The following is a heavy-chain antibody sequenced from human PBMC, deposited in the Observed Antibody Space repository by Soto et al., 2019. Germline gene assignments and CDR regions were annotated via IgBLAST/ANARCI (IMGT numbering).Heavy chain of an antibody. CDR1: GGTFSSYA. V-gene: IGHV1-69*01. CDR3: ARVKNTICGVVIRRKSYYYYYGMDV. CDR2: IIPIFGTA. D-gene: IGHD3-3*01. Sequence: QVQLVQSGAEVKKPGSSVKVSCKASGGTFSSYAISWVRQAPGQGLEWMGGIIPIFGTANYAQKFQGRVTSTADESTSTAYMELSSLRSEDTAVYYCARVKNTICGVVIRRKSYYYYYGMDVWGQGTTVTVSS. J-gene: IGHJ6*02.